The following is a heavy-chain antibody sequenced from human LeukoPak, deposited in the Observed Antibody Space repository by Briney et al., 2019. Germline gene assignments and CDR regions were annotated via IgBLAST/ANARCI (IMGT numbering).Heavy chain of an antibody. CDR1: GFTFSSYS. CDR2: ISTSGNVI. Sequence: PGGSLRLSCAASGFTFSSYSMNWVRQAPGKGLEWVSYISTSGNVIYYADSVKGRFTISRDNAKNSLYLQMNSLRAEDTAVYYCARDRYDLGSYVNWFDPWGQGTQVTVSS. D-gene: IGHD3-10*01. V-gene: IGHV3-48*04. CDR3: ARDRYDLGSYVNWFDP. J-gene: IGHJ5*02.